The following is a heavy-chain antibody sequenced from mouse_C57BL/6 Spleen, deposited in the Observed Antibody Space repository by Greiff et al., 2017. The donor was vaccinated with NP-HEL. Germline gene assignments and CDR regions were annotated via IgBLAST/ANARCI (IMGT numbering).Heavy chain of an antibody. Sequence: EVQRVESGGGLVKPGGSLKLSCAASGFTFSDYGMHWVRQAPEKGLEWVAYISSGSSTIYYTDTVKGRFTISRDNAKNTLFLQMTSLRSEDTAMYYCARLLRGDAMDYWGQGTSVTVSS. CDR2: ISSGSSTI. D-gene: IGHD1-1*01. CDR3: ARLLRGDAMDY. CDR1: GFTFSDYG. J-gene: IGHJ4*01. V-gene: IGHV5-17*01.